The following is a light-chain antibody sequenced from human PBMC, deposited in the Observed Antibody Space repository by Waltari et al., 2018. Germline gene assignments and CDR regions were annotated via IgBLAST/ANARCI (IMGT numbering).Light chain of an antibody. CDR2: PAS. Sequence: DIQLTQSPSFLSASVGDRVTITCRASQGISAYLAWYQQKPGKAPNLLIYPASTLQSGVPSRFSGSGAGTEFTLTISSLQPEDVAVYYCQRYFNIVLFGQGTRVEIK. CDR3: QRYFNIVL. CDR1: QGISAY. J-gene: IGKJ5*01. V-gene: IGKV1-9*01.